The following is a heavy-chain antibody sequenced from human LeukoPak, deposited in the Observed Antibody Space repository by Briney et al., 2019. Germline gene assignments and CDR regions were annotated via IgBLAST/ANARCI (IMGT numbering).Heavy chain of an antibody. CDR2: VYYSGST. CDR1: GGSISSGDYY. V-gene: IGHV4-30-4*08. CDR3: ARGPPNDY. Sequence: PSETLSLTCTVSGGSISSGDYYWSWIRQPPGKGLEWIGYVYYSGSTYYNPSLKSRVTITVDTSKNQLSLKLSSVTAADTAVYYCARGPPNDYWGQGTLVTVSS. J-gene: IGHJ4*02.